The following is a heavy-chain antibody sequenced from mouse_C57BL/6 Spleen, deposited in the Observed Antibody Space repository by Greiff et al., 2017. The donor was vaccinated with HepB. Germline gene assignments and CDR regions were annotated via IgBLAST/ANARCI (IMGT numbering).Heavy chain of an antibody. CDR3: ARPHYGSSYGAMDY. V-gene: IGHV5-17*01. Sequence: EVKLVESGGGLVKPGGSLKLSCAASGFTFSDYGMHWVRQAPEKGLEWVAYISSGSSTIYYADTVKGRFTISRDNAKNTLFLQMTSLRSEDTAMYYCARPHYGSSYGAMDYWGQGTSVTVSS. D-gene: IGHD1-1*01. CDR1: GFTFSDYG. J-gene: IGHJ4*01. CDR2: ISSGSSTI.